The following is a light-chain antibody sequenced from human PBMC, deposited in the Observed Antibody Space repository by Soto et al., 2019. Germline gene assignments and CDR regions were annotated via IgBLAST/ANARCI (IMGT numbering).Light chain of an antibody. V-gene: IGKV3-15*01. CDR1: QSVSSN. J-gene: IGKJ5*01. CDR3: QQYNNWPLIT. Sequence: IFMTQSPSTLSLLAGERAPLSCRASQSVSSNLAWYQQKPGQAPRLLIYDASTRATGLPARFSGSGSGTEFTLTVSSLQSEDFAVYYCQQYNNWPLITFGQGTGLEIK. CDR2: DAS.